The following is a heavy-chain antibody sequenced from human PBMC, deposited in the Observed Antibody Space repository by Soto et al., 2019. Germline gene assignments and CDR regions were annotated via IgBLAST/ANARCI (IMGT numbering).Heavy chain of an antibody. V-gene: IGHV1-18*01. D-gene: IGHD3-3*01. CDR3: ARLAWVVVAKGVPGLTCDFWGGHGMDV. J-gene: IGHJ6*02. Sequence: ASVKVSCKASGYTFTSYGISRVRQAPGQGLEWMGWISAYNGNANYAQKLQGRVTMTTDTSTSTAYMELRSLRSDDKAVHYCARLAWVVVAKGVPGLTCDFWGGHGMDVWCQETTVNVSS. CDR2: ISAYNGNA. CDR1: GYTFTSYG.